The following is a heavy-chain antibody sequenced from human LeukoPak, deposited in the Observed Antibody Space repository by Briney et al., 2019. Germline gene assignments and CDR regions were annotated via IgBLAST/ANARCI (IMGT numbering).Heavy chain of an antibody. V-gene: IGHV4-4*02. CDR1: GGSISSRNW. Sequence: PSGTLSLTCAVSGGSISSRNWWSWVRQPPGKGLEWIGEIHHSGNTNYNPSLRSRVTVSVDKSKNQFSLKLSSVTAADTAVYYCARHRQITVVNGELAYWGQGTLVTVSS. CDR3: ARHRQITVVNGELAY. CDR2: IHHSGNT. J-gene: IGHJ4*02. D-gene: IGHD4-23*01.